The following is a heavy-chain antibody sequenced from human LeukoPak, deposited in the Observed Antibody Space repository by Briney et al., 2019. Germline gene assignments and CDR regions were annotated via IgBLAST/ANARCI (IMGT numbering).Heavy chain of an antibody. Sequence: SETLSLTCTVSGGSISSYYWSWIRQPPGKGLEWIGYIYYSGSTNYNPSLKSRVTISVDTSKNQFSLKLSSVTAADTAVYYCARGGRGMRVVFAPRWYFDYWGQGILVTVSS. D-gene: IGHD3-3*01. CDR1: GGSISSYY. V-gene: IGHV4-59*08. CDR2: IYYSGST. J-gene: IGHJ4*02. CDR3: ARGGRGMRVVFAPRWYFDY.